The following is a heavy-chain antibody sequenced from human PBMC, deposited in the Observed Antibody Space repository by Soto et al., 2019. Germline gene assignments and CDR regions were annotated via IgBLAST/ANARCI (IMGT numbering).Heavy chain of an antibody. CDR3: ARGQQAAIGDYYYHGLDV. CDR2: IRSRANNYAT. V-gene: IGHV3-73*02. Sequence: EVRLVESGGGSVQPGGSLKLSCAASELNFSGSAIHWVRQAPGKGLEWVGRIRSRANNYATSSGESVRGRFTFFRDDSKKMAFLQMNTLKPEDTAIYYCARGQQAAIGDYYYHGLDVWGQGTSVTVSS. D-gene: IGHD3-10*01. J-gene: IGHJ6*02. CDR1: ELNFSGSA.